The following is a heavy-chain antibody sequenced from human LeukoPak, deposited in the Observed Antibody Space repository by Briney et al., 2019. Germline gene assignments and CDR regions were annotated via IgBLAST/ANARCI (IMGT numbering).Heavy chain of an antibody. D-gene: IGHD6-19*01. CDR1: VFTFSSYA. CDR3: AKLKPWLPQRYFFEY. J-gene: IGHJ4*02. V-gene: IGHV3-23*01. CDR2: FSGTSRT. Sequence: PGRTLRLFCASSVFTFSSYAMIWVRQARGKGLEWVSTFSGTSRTSYSDAVTGRVTISRDNSKNPRYLEFNSLEAEGPAVYSLAKLKPWLPQRYFFEYWGQGALVTV.